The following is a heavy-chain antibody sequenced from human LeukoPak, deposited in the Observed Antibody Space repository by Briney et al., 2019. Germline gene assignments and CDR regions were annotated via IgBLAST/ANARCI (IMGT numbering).Heavy chain of an antibody. D-gene: IGHD5-24*01. V-gene: IGHV1-8*01. Sequence: ASVKVSCKASGYTFTSYDINWVRQATGQGLEWMGWMNPNSGNTGYAQKFQGRVTMTRNTSMSTAYMELSSLRSEDTAVYYCATTYNYYLGAFDIWGQGTMVTVSS. CDR2: MNPNSGNT. CDR3: ATTYNYYLGAFDI. J-gene: IGHJ3*02. CDR1: GYTFTSYD.